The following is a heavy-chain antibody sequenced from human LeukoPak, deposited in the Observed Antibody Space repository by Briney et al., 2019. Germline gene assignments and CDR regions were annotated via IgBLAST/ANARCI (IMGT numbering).Heavy chain of an antibody. CDR3: ARGDREAAGKADY. V-gene: IGHV3-21*01. CDR1: GFTFSSYS. D-gene: IGHD6-13*01. J-gene: IGHJ4*02. Sequence: GGSLRLSCAASGFTFSSYSMNWVRQAPGKGLEWVSSISSSSSYIYYADSVKGRFTISRDNAKNSLYLQMNSLRAEDTAVHYRARGDREAAGKADYWGQGTLVTVSS. CDR2: ISSSSSYI.